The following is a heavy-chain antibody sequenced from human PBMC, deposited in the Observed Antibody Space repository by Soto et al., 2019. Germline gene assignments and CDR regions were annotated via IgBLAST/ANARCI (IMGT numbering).Heavy chain of an antibody. CDR2: ISGSGGST. J-gene: IGHJ4*02. CDR1: GFTFSSYA. CDR3: AKLRGIQLWSREFDY. V-gene: IGHV3-23*01. D-gene: IGHD5-18*01. Sequence: GGSLRLSGAASGFTFSSYAMSWVRQAPGKGLEWVSAISGSGGSTYYADSVKGRFTISRANSKNTLYLQMNSLRAEDTAVYYCAKLRGIQLWSREFDYWGQGTLVTVSS.